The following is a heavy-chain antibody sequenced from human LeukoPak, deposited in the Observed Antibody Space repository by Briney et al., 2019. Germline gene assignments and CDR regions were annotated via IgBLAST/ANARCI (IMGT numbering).Heavy chain of an antibody. CDR3: ARDHSDYLDY. D-gene: IGHD6-13*01. V-gene: IGHV3-30*02. Sequence: PGGSLRLSCAASGFTFSSYGMHWVRQAPGKGLEWVAFIRYDGSNKYYTDSVKGRFTISRDNSKNTLYLQMNSLRTEDTAVYYCARDHSDYLDYWGQGTLVTVSS. CDR1: GFTFSSYG. CDR2: IRYDGSNK. J-gene: IGHJ4*02.